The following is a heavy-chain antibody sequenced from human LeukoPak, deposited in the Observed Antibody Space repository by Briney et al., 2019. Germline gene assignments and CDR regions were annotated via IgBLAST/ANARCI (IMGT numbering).Heavy chain of an antibody. V-gene: IGHV1-18*01. CDR2: ISAYNGNT. CDR3: ARAARLYYYDSSGFDY. CDR1: GYTFTIYG. D-gene: IGHD3-22*01. J-gene: IGHJ4*02. Sequence: GASVKVSCKASGYTFTIYGISWVRQAPGQGLEWMGWISAYNGNTNYAQKLQGRVTMTTDTSTSTAYMELRSLRSDGTAVYYCARAARLYYYDSSGFDYWGQGTLVTVSS.